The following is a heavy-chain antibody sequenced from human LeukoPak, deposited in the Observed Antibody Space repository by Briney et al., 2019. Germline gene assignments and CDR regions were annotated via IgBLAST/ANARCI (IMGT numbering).Heavy chain of an antibody. Sequence: GGSLRLSCVASGFTFSNYWMNWVRQAPGKGLEWVAVISYDGSNKYYADSVKGRFTISRDNSKNTLYLQMNSLRAEDTAVYYCARTSLWFGDEMVNWFDPWGQGTLVTVSS. CDR2: ISYDGSNK. J-gene: IGHJ5*02. V-gene: IGHV3-30-3*01. D-gene: IGHD3-10*01. CDR1: GFTFSNYW. CDR3: ARTSLWFGDEMVNWFDP.